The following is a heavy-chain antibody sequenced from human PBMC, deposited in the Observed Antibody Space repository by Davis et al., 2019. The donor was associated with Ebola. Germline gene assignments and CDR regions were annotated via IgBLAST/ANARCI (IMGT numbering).Heavy chain of an antibody. V-gene: IGHV3-48*03. D-gene: IGHD3-3*01. CDR1: GFTFSSYE. CDR2: ISSSGSTI. CDR3: AREGGLYYDFWSGYSPYYGMDV. Sequence: PGGSLRLSCAASGFTFSSYEMNWVRQAPGKGLEFVSYISSSGSTIYYADSVKGRFTISRDNAKNSLYLQMNSLRAEDTAVYYCAREGGLYYDFWSGYSPYYGMDVWGQGTTVTVSS. J-gene: IGHJ6*02.